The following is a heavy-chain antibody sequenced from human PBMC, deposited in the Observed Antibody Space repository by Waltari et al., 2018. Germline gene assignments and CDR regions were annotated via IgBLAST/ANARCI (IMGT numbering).Heavy chain of an antibody. V-gene: IGHV3-30-3*01. CDR1: GFTFSSYA. Sequence: QVQLVESGGGVVQPGRSLRLSCAASGFTFSSYAMHWVRQAPGKGLEWGAVISYDGSNKYYADSVKGRFTISRDNSKNTLYLQMNSLRAEDTAVYYCARDLGVHWGQGTLVTVSS. CDR2: ISYDGSNK. CDR3: ARDLGVH. J-gene: IGHJ4*02. D-gene: IGHD3-3*01.